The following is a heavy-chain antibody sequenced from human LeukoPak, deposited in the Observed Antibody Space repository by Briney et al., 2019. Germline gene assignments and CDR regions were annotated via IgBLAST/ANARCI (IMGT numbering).Heavy chain of an antibody. V-gene: IGHV4-59*01. CDR3: ARGAGRWELLHYFDY. CDR2: IYYSGST. CDR1: GGSISSYY. D-gene: IGHD1-26*01. J-gene: IGHJ4*02. Sequence: SETLSLTCTVSGGSISSYYWSWIRQPPGKGLEWFGYIYYSGSTNYNPSLKSRVTISVDTSKNQFSLKLSSVTAADTAVYYCARGAGRWELLHYFDYWGQGTLVTVSS.